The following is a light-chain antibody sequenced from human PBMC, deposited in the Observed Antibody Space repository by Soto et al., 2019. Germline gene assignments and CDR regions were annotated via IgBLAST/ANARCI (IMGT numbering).Light chain of an antibody. J-gene: IGLJ2*01. CDR2: DNH. CDR1: SSNIGNNS. V-gene: IGLV1-51*01. Sequence: QSVLTQPPSVSAAPGQKVTISCSGSSSNIGNNSVSWYQQLPETAPKLLIYDNHKRPSAIPDRFSGSKSGTSATLGITGLQTGDEADYYCGAWDSGLSGVVFGGGTKLTVL. CDR3: GAWDSGLSGVV.